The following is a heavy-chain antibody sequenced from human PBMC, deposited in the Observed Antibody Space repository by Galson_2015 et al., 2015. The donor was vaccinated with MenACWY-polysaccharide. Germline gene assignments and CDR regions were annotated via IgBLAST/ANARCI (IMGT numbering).Heavy chain of an antibody. CDR1: GGSIISGGHY. V-gene: IGHV4-31*03. D-gene: IGHD5-12*01. J-gene: IGHJ4*02. CDR2: IYYSGTT. CDR3: ARDHSGYGSFDY. Sequence: LSLTCTVSGGSIISGGHYWTWIRQHPGKDLEWIGYIYYSGTTYYNPSLKSRVTISVDTSQNQFSLKLGSVTAADTAVYYCARDHSGYGSFDYWGQGTLVTISS.